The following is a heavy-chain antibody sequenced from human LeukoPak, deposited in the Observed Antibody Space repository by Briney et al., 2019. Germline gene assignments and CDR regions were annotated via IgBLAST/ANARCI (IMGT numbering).Heavy chain of an antibody. CDR3: ARHRYTSSSSYFDF. V-gene: IGHV4-59*08. Sequence: SETLSLTCTVSGGSISGYYWTWIRQPPGKGLEWIGYIYSSGSTNYNPSLKSRVTISVDTSKNQFSLRLCFVTAADTAVYYCARHRYTSSSSYFDFWGQGTLVTVSS. CDR1: GGSISGYY. CDR2: IYSSGST. D-gene: IGHD6-6*01. J-gene: IGHJ4*02.